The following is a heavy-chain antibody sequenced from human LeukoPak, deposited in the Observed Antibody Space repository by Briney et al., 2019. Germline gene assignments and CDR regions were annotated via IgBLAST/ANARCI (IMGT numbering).Heavy chain of an antibody. Sequence: KTSETLSLTCSVSGGSISSSNYYWGWIRQPPGKGLEWIGNICYSGNTYYSPSLKSRLTISVDTSKNQFSLKLSSVTAADTAVYYCATTTIRLGYWGQGTLVTVSS. V-gene: IGHV4-39*07. CDR3: ATTTIRLGY. CDR2: ICYSGNT. D-gene: IGHD1-26*01. J-gene: IGHJ4*02. CDR1: GGSISSSNYY.